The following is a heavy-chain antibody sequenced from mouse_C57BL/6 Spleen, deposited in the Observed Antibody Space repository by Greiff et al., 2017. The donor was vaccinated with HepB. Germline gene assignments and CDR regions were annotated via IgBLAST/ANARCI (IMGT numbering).Heavy chain of an antibody. CDR3: ARSTGGYAMDY. D-gene: IGHD3-2*01. CDR2: INPYNGGT. J-gene: IGHJ4*01. Sequence: EVQLQQSGPVLVKPGASVKMSCKASGYTFTDYYMNWVKQSHGKSLEWIGVINPYNGGTSYNQKFKGKATLTVDKSSSTAYMELNSLTSEDSAVYYCARSTGGYAMDYWGQGTSVTVSS. V-gene: IGHV1-19*01. CDR1: GYTFTDYY.